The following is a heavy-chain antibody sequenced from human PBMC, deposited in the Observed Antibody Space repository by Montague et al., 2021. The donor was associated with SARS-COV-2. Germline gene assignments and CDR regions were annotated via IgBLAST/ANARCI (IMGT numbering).Heavy chain of an antibody. CDR1: GFTFSSYA. D-gene: IGHD3-10*01. CDR2: ISGSGGST. Sequence: SLRLSCAASGFTFSSYAMSWVRQAPGKGLEWVSAISGSGGSTYYADSVKGRFTISRDNSKNTLYLQMNSLRAEDTAVYYCATSQDVLLWFGELLDAFDIWGQGTMVTVSS. J-gene: IGHJ3*02. CDR3: ATSQDVLLWFGELLDAFDI. V-gene: IGHV3-23*01.